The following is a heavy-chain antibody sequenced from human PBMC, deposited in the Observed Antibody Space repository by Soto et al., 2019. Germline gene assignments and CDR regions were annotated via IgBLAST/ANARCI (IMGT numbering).Heavy chain of an antibody. J-gene: IGHJ6*02. D-gene: IGHD5-18*01. Sequence: GGSLRLSCAASGFTFSSYSMNWVRQAPGKGLDWVSYISSSSSTIYYADSVKGRFTISRDNAKNSLYLQMNSLRDEDTAVYYCARVSDTAMVNYYYYGMDVWGQGTTVTVSS. V-gene: IGHV3-48*02. CDR1: GFTFSSYS. CDR3: ARVSDTAMVNYYYYGMDV. CDR2: ISSSSSTI.